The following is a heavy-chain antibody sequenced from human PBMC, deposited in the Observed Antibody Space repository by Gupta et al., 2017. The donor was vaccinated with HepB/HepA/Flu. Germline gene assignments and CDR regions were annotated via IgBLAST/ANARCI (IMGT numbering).Heavy chain of an antibody. CDR1: GFMFNNYV. Sequence: EVQLLESGGGLVQPGGSLRLSCAASGFMFNNYVMSGVRQAPGKGLEWVSGVSRGGETTFHEDAVKGRFTISRDNSKNTLYMQMSSLRAEDTAVYYCARVEPAAVTDPRGRIDHWGQGTLVTVSS. D-gene: IGHD2-2*01. V-gene: IGHV3-23*01. J-gene: IGHJ4*02. CDR2: VSRGGETT. CDR3: ARVEPAAVTDPRGRIDH.